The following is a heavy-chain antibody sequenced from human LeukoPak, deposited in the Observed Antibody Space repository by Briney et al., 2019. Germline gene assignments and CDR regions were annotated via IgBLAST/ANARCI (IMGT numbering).Heavy chain of an antibody. Sequence: GGSLRLSCAASEFTFSSYAMSWVRQAPGKGLEWVSSISGGGGSTYYADSVKGQFTISRDNSKNTLYLQMNSLRAEDTAVYYCAKDLSGYSNYYYYGMDVWGQGTTVTVSS. J-gene: IGHJ6*02. CDR2: ISGGGGST. V-gene: IGHV3-23*01. D-gene: IGHD3-9*01. CDR3: AKDLSGYSNYYYYGMDV. CDR1: EFTFSSYA.